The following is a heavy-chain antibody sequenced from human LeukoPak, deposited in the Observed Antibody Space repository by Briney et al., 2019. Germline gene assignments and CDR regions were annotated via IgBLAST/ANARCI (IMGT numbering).Heavy chain of an antibody. Sequence: SETLSLTCTVSGGSISSSSYYWGWIRQPPGKGLEWIGSIYYSGSTYYNPSLKSRVTISVDTSKNQFSLKLSSVTAADTAVYYCARDRGDGYNYALGYWGQGTLVTVSS. V-gene: IGHV4-39*07. CDR1: GGSISSSSYY. CDR3: ARDRGDGYNYALGY. J-gene: IGHJ4*02. D-gene: IGHD5-24*01. CDR2: IYYSGST.